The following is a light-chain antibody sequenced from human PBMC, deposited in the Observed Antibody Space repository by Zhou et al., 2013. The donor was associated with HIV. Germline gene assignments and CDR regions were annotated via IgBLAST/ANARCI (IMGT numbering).Light chain of an antibody. CDR2: GAS. CDR1: QSVSSD. CDR3: QQYNNWPPGT. J-gene: IGKJ2*01. V-gene: IGKV3-15*01. Sequence: EIVMTQSPATLSVSPGERATLSCRASQSVSSDLAWYQQKPGQAPRLLIYGASTRATGLPARFSGSGSGTEFTLTISSMQSEDFAVYYCQQYNNWPPGTFGQGTEAGDQT.